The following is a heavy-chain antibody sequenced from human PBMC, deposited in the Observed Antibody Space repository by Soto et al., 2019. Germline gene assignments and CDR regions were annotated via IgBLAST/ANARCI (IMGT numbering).Heavy chain of an antibody. CDR2: ISSSGSTI. D-gene: IGHD3-22*01. V-gene: IGHV3-48*03. Sequence: GGSLRLSCAASGFTFSSYEMNWVRQAPGKGLEWVSYISSSGSTIYYADSVKGRFTISRDNAKNSLYLQMNSLRAEDTAVYYCARELSYDSSGYQLDYWGQGXLVTVYS. CDR1: GFTFSSYE. J-gene: IGHJ4*02. CDR3: ARELSYDSSGYQLDY.